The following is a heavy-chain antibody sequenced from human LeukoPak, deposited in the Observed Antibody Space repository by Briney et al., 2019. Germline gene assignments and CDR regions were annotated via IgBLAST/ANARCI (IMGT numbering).Heavy chain of an antibody. CDR3: ARDLDQQWLVPLLFDY. J-gene: IGHJ4*02. CDR1: GSTFSNYE. D-gene: IGHD6-19*01. CDR2: ISSSGGTI. Sequence: PTGGSLRLSCAASGSTFSNYEINWVRQAPGKGLEWISYISSSGGTIYYADSVKGRFTISRDNAKNSVYLQMNSLRAEDTAVYYCARDLDQQWLVPLLFDYWGQGTLVTVSS. V-gene: IGHV3-48*03.